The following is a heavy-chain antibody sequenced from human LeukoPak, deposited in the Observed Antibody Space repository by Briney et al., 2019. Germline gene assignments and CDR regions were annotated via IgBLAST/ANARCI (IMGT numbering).Heavy chain of an antibody. Sequence: PGGSLRLSCAASGFAFSTHTMTWFRLAPAPGKGLEWVSTITTSSATYYADSLKGRFTISMDNSKNTLYLQINSLRAEDTAVYYCAKNSPKPAGTYFQHCGQGTLVTVSS. D-gene: IGHD2-2*01. CDR1: GFAFSTHT. CDR3: AKNSPKPAGTYFQH. V-gene: IGHV3-23*01. J-gene: IGHJ1*01. CDR2: ITTSSAT.